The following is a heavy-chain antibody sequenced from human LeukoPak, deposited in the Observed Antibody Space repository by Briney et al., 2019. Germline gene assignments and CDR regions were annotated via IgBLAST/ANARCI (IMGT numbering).Heavy chain of an antibody. V-gene: IGHV3-7*01. Sequence: GGSLRLSCAASGFAFSTSWMSWVRQAPGQGLEWVANIKQDGSEKYYLDSVKGRFTISRDNAKNSLYLQVNSLRAEDTAVYYCASLLATVTWGQGTLVTVSS. J-gene: IGHJ4*02. CDR1: GFAFSTSW. CDR2: IKQDGSEK. D-gene: IGHD4-17*01. CDR3: ASLLATVT.